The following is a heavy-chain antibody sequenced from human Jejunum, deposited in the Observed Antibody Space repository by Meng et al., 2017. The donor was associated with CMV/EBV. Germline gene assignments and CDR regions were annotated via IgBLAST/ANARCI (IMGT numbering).Heavy chain of an antibody. CDR1: FTSYW. J-gene: IGHJ6*02. V-gene: IGHV5-51*01. CDR3: ARPIIASRSGYQYGMDV. Sequence: FTSYWIGWVRRMPGKGLEWMGIIYPDDSETRYGPSFQGQVTISADKSISTAYLQWSSLKASDTAIYYCARPIIASRSGYQYGMDVWGQGTTVTVSS. CDR2: IYPDDSET.